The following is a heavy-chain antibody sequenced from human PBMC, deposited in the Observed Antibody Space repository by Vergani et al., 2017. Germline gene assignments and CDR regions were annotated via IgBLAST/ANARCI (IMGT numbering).Heavy chain of an antibody. CDR2: IHISGST. Sequence: QVQLTESGPGVVRPSQTLSLTCSVSGDSISNGSFYWTWIRQPAGKGVEWLGRIHISGSTDYNPSLQSRVIITVDSSKNQFSLRLTSVTAADTAIYYCARGQTRSHYSSDSIWVDPWGPGTLVTVSS. V-gene: IGHV4-61*02. D-gene: IGHD3-10*01. CDR1: GDSISNGSFY. J-gene: IGHJ5*02. CDR3: ARGQTRSHYSSDSIWVDP.